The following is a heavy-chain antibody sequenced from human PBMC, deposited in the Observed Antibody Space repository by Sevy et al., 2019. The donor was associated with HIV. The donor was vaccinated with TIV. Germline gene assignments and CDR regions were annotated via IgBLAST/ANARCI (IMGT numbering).Heavy chain of an antibody. D-gene: IGHD4-4*01. J-gene: IGHJ6*02. V-gene: IGHV3-33*01. Sequence: GGSLRLSCAASGFTFSSSGMHWVRQAPGKGLEWVALFWYDGNDKYYADSVKGRFTISRDTSKNTLYLQMNSLRAEDTAVYYCARGPKAPIGYSRGMDVWGQGTTVTVSS. CDR3: ARGPKAPIGYSRGMDV. CDR1: GFTFSSSG. CDR2: FWYDGNDK.